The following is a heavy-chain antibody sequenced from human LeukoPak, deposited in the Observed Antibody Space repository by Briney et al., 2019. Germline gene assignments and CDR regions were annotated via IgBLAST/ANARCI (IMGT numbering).Heavy chain of an antibody. J-gene: IGHJ6*02. Sequence: ASVKVSCKASGYTFTNYGISWVRQAPGQGLEWMGYIIAYNGNTNYAQNFQGRVTMTTDTSTSTAYVELRSLRSDDTAVYYCARDLVRGRRKWENNGMDDWGQGTRVTVSS. V-gene: IGHV1-18*01. CDR3: ARDLVRGRRKWENNGMDD. D-gene: IGHD1-26*01. CDR2: IIAYNGNT. CDR1: GYTFTNYG.